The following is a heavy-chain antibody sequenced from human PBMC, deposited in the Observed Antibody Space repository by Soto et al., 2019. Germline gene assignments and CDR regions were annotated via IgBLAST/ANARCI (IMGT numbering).Heavy chain of an antibody. V-gene: IGHV4-39*01. Sequence: SETLSLTCTVSGGSITTHTHYWGWIRHTPGEGLEWIATIHHGGTTYYNPSLESRVTISVDTSKNQFALKLSSVTAADTAVYYGARLRFDFWAFDIWGQGTKVTVSS. D-gene: IGHD3-3*01. CDR2: IHHGGTT. CDR3: ARLRFDFWAFDI. CDR1: GGSITTHTHY. J-gene: IGHJ3*02.